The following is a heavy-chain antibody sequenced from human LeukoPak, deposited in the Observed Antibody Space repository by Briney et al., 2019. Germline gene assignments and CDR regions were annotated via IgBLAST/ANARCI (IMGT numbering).Heavy chain of an antibody. J-gene: IGHJ4*02. CDR3: ASRSREMATTAKFGY. D-gene: IGHD5-24*01. CDR1: VGSISSSSYY. Sequence: PSETLSLTCTVSVGSISSSSYYWGWIRQPPGKGLEWIGRIYYSGSTYYNPSLKSRVTISVDTSKNQFSLKLSSVTAADTAVYYCASRSREMATTAKFGYWGQGTLVTVSS. CDR2: IYYSGST. V-gene: IGHV4-39*01.